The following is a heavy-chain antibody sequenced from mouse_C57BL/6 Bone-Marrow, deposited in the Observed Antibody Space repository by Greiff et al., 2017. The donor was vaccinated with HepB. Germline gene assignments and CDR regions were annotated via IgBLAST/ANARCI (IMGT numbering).Heavy chain of an antibody. J-gene: IGHJ1*03. CDR1: GFTFSDFY. CDR3: ARAPYYYGSSHWYFDV. Sequence: EVKVVESGGGLVQSGRSLRLSCATSGFTFSDFYMEWVRQAPGKGLEWIAASGNKANDYTTEYSASVKGRFIVSRDTSQSILYLQMNALRAEDTAIYYCARAPYYYGSSHWYFDVWGTGTTVTVSS. D-gene: IGHD1-1*01. CDR2: SGNKANDYTT. V-gene: IGHV7-1*01.